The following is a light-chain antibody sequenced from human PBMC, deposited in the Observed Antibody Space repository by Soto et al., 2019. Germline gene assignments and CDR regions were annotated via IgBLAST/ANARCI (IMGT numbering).Light chain of an antibody. CDR2: GAS. CDR3: QHSGSSRST. V-gene: IGKV3-15*01. CDR1: QSISAN. J-gene: IGKJ5*01. Sequence: EIVMTQSPATLSVSPGDRATLSCRASQSISANLAWYQQKPGQTPRLLIYGASTRASGVPAKFSGSGSGTEFTLTISSLQSEDFAVYYCQHSGSSRSTFGQGTRLEIK.